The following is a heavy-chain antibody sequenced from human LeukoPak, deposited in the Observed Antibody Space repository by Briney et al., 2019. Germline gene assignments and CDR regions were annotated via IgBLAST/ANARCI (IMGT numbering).Heavy chain of an antibody. V-gene: IGHV3-7*03. Sequence: GGSLRLSCAASGFTFSDYWMSWVRQAPGKGPEWVANIKYDGREKWYVDSVKGRFTITRDNAKNSLYLQMNSLRAEDTAVYFCARHIEAATALHYWGQGTLVTVSS. CDR3: ARHIEAATALHY. CDR1: GFTFSDYW. D-gene: IGHD2-21*01. CDR2: IKYDGREK. J-gene: IGHJ4*02.